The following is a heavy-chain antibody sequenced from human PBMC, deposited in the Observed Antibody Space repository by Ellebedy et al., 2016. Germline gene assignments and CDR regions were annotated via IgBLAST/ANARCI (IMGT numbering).Heavy chain of an antibody. CDR2: MNPNSGNT. CDR1: GYTFTSYD. CDR3: ARATNIVGAPGLLEGDMDV. J-gene: IGHJ6*02. D-gene: IGHD1-26*01. Sequence: ASVKVSCXASGYTFTSYDINWVRQATGQGFEWMGWMNPNSGNTGYAQKFQGRVTMTRNTSISTAYMELSSLRSEDTAVYYCARATNIVGAPGLLEGDMDVWGQGTTVTVSS. V-gene: IGHV1-8*01.